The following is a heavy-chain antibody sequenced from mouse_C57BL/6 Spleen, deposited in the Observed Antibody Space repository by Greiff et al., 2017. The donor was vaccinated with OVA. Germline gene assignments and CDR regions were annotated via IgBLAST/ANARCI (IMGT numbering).Heavy chain of an antibody. Sequence: VQLQQPGAELVRPGSSVKLSCKASGYTFTSYWMHWVKQRPIQGLEWIGNIDPSDSETHYNQKFKDKATLTVDKSSSTAYMQLSSLTSEDSAVYYCARELYDGYYFAYWGQGTLVTVSA. CDR2: IDPSDSET. J-gene: IGHJ3*01. D-gene: IGHD2-3*01. CDR1: GYTFTSYW. V-gene: IGHV1-52*01. CDR3: ARELYDGYYFAY.